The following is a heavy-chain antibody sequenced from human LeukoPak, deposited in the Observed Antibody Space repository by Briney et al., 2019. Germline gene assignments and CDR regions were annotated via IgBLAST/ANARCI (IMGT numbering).Heavy chain of an antibody. Sequence: GRSLRLSCAASGFSFSSYGTHWVRQAPGKGLEWVAVLWYDGSNKYYADSVKGRFTISRDNSKNRLYLQMNSLRAEDTAVYYCARDSGAAMTYFDHWGQGTLVTVSS. J-gene: IGHJ4*02. CDR3: ARDSGAAMTYFDH. V-gene: IGHV3-33*01. CDR1: GFSFSSYG. D-gene: IGHD5-18*01. CDR2: LWYDGSNK.